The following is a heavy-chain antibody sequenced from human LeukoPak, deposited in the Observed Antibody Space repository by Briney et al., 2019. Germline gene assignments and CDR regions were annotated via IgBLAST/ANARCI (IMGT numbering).Heavy chain of an antibody. J-gene: IGHJ4*02. CDR2: IYYSGST. V-gene: IGHV4-59*12. D-gene: IGHD4-17*01. Sequence: SETLSLTCTVSGGSISSYYWSWIRQPPGKGLEWIGYIYYSGSTNYNPSLKSRVTISVDTSKNQFSLKLGSVTAADTAVYYCARASYDYGDIDYWGQGTLVTVSS. CDR1: GGSISSYY. CDR3: ARASYDYGDIDY.